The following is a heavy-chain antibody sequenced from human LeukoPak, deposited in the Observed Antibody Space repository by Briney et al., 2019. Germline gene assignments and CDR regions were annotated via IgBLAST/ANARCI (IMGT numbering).Heavy chain of an antibody. V-gene: IGHV1-2*02. Sequence: ASVQVSCKASGYTFTGYYMHWVRQAPGKGLEWVGWINPNSGGTNYAQKFQGRVTMTRDTSISTAYMELNSLRAEDTAVYYCARADYGSGSYRENWFDPWGQGTLVTVSS. CDR3: ARADYGSGSYRENWFDP. CDR2: INPNSGGT. D-gene: IGHD3-10*01. CDR1: GYTFTGYY. J-gene: IGHJ5*02.